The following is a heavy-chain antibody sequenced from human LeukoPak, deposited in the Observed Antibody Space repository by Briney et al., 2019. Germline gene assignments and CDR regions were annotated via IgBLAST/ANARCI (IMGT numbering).Heavy chain of an antibody. Sequence: SGTLSLTCAVSGGSISSSNWWSWVRQPPGKGLEWIGEIYHSGSANYNPSLKSRVTISVDKSKNQFSLKLSSVTAADTAVYYCASAGHDGSGYKVCWGQGTLITVSS. CDR1: GGSISSSNW. V-gene: IGHV4-4*02. J-gene: IGHJ4*02. D-gene: IGHD3-22*01. CDR2: IYHSGSA. CDR3: ASAGHDGSGYKVC.